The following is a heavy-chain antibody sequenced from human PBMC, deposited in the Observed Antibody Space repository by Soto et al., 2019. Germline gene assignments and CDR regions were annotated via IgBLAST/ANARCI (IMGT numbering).Heavy chain of an antibody. J-gene: IGHJ4*02. CDR2: IYSTGST. CDR3: ARGESMLPSVLTSPLDY. D-gene: IGHD3-16*01. Sequence: QVQLQESGPGLVKPSQTLSLICTVSGDAISNDNYYWSWIRQPPGKGLERIGYIYSTGSTTYNPSLRRRLTMSIDPSKRHFSRKLTSVTAADTAVYYCARGESMLPSVLTSPLDYWGQGIRVTVSS. V-gene: IGHV4-30-4*08. CDR1: GDAISNDNYY.